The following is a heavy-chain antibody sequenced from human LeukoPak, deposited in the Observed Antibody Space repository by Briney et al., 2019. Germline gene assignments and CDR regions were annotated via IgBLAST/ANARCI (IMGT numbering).Heavy chain of an antibody. J-gene: IGHJ4*02. CDR2: ISAYNGNT. CDR1: GYTFISYG. D-gene: IGHD2-21*02. Sequence: EASVTVSCKASGYTFISYGISWVRQAPGQGLEWMGWISAYNGNTNYAQKLQGRVTMTTDTSTSTAYMELRSLRSGDTAVYYCARVGGAYCGGDCYSDYWGQGTLVTVSS. V-gene: IGHV1-18*01. CDR3: ARVGGAYCGGDCYSDY.